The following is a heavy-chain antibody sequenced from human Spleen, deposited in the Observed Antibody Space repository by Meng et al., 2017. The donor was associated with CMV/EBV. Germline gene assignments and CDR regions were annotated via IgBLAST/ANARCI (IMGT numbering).Heavy chain of an antibody. D-gene: IGHD4-17*01. CDR1: GFTFSGFG. CDR3: ARDRRSPERDYALPYYYGMDI. Sequence: GESLKISCAASGFTFSGFGMHWVRQAPGKGLEWVAFIRFDGSKKYYADSVKGRFTISRDNSKNTLYLQMNSLRIEDTAVYYCARDRRSPERDYALPYYYGMDIWGQGTTVTVSS. V-gene: IGHV3-30*02. J-gene: IGHJ6*02. CDR2: IRFDGSKK.